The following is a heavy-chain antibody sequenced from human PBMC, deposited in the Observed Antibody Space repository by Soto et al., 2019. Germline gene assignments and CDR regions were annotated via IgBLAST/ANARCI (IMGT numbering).Heavy chain of an antibody. J-gene: IGHJ6*03. CDR3: ARLLREQQLDNYYYYYMDV. Sequence: GSGPTLVNPTQTLTLTCTFSGFSLTTSGMCVSWIRQSPGKALEWLARIDWDDDKYYSTSLKTRLTISKDTSKNQVVLTMTNMDIVDTATFFFARLLREQQLDNYYYYYMDVWGKGTTVTVSS. V-gene: IGHV2-70*11. CDR2: IDWDDDK. CDR1: GFSLTTSGMC. D-gene: IGHD6-13*01.